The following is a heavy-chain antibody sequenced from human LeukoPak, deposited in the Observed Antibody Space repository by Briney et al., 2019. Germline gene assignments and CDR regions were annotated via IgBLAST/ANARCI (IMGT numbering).Heavy chain of an antibody. CDR1: GFTFSGYC. Sequence: GGSLRLSCAASGFTFSGYCMNWVRKAPGKGLEWVSYISSSGSTIYYADSVKGRFTISRDNAKNSLYLQMNSLRAEDTAVYYCAELGITMIGGVWGKGTTVTISS. CDR3: AELGITMIGGV. CDR2: ISSSGSTI. J-gene: IGHJ6*04. V-gene: IGHV3-48*04. D-gene: IGHD3-10*02.